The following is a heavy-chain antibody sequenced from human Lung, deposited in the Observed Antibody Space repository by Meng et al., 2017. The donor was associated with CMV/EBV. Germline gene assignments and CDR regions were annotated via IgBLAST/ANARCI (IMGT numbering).Heavy chain of an antibody. CDR1: GFSSSNAW. J-gene: IGHJ3*02. V-gene: IGHV3-15*01. CDR2: DKGKTEGGTT. CDR3: TTGDGSANALES. Sequence: SGFSSSNAWMGWLRQAPGKGWVWGGSDKGKTEGGTTDYAATVKDKFTISRDDSKNTLYLQMNSLKTEDTAVYYCTTGDGSANALESWGQGTMVTVSS. D-gene: IGHD5-24*01.